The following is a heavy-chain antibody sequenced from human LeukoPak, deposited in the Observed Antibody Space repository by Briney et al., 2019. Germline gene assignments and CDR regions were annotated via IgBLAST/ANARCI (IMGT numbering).Heavy chain of an antibody. CDR1: GFTFSSYW. V-gene: IGHV3-7*01. D-gene: IGHD1-26*01. CDR2: IRQDGSEK. CDR3: ARDVADELLLDY. J-gene: IGHJ4*02. Sequence: GGSLRLSCAASGFTFSSYWMSWVRQAPGKGLEWVANIRQDGSEKYYVDSVKGRFTISRDNSKNTLYLQMGSLRAEDMAVYYCARDVADELLLDYWGQGTLVTVSS.